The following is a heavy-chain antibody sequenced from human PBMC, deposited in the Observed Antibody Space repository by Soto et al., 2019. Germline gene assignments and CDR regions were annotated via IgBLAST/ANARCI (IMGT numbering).Heavy chain of an antibody. CDR2: ISGSGGST. J-gene: IGHJ4*02. CDR1: GFTFSSYA. Sequence: EVQLLESGGGLVQPGGSLRLSCAASGFTFSSYAMSWVRQAPGTGLEWVSGISGSGGSTYYADSVKGRFTISRDNSKNTLYLQMNSLRAEDTAVYYGAKSWSGGWYGLGYWGQGTLVTVAS. D-gene: IGHD6-19*01. V-gene: IGHV3-23*01. CDR3: AKSWSGGWYGLGY.